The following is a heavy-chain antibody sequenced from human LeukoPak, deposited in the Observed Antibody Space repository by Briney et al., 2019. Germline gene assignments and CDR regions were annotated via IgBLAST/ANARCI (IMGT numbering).Heavy chain of an antibody. J-gene: IGHJ5*02. D-gene: IGHD6-13*01. Sequence: SETLSLTCTVPGGSISSYYWSWIRQPAGKGLEWIGRIYTSGSTNYNPSLKSRVTMSVDTSKNQFSLRLSSVTAADTAVYYCARARIARNWFDPWGQGTLVTVSS. CDR1: GGSISSYY. CDR3: ARARIARNWFDP. CDR2: IYTSGST. V-gene: IGHV4-4*07.